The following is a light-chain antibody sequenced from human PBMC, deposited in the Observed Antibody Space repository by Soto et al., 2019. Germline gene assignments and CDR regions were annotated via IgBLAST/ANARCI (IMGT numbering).Light chain of an antibody. Sequence: IVFTQSPSTLSLSPGEGASVSRRAIQSLNSGYLAWYQQKPGQAPRLLIYGASSRATGIPDRFSGSGFGTEFTLTISSLQSEDFAVYYCQQYNNWPPITFGQGTQLE. CDR1: QSLNSGY. CDR3: QQYNNWPPIT. J-gene: IGKJ5*01. V-gene: IGKV3-20*01. CDR2: GAS.